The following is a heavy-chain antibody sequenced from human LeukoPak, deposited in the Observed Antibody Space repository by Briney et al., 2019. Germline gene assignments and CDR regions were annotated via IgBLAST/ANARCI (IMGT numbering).Heavy chain of an antibody. CDR2: ISSSSSYT. CDR3: ARVLGSSSWSHLDY. D-gene: IGHD6-13*01. J-gene: IGHJ4*02. Sequence: GGSLRLSCAASGFTFSDYYMSWIRQAPGKGLEWVSYISSSSSYTNYADSVKGRFTISRDNAKNSLYLQMNSLRAEDTAVYYCARVLGSSSWSHLDYWGQGTLVTVSS. V-gene: IGHV3-11*06. CDR1: GFTFSDYY.